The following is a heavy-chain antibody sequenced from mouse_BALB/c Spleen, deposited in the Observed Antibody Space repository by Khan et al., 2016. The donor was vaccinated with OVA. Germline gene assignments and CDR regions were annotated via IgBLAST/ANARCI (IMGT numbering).Heavy chain of an antibody. J-gene: IGHJ3*01. V-gene: IGHV1-9*01. D-gene: IGHD1-1*01. Sequence: QVQLKQSGAELMKPGASVKISCKATGYTFSSYWIEWVKQRPGHGLEWIGEILPGSGSNNYNEKFKGKAPFTADTSSNTAYMQLSSLTSEDSAVNYCARGNYYGSSSWVGYWGQGTLVTVS. CDR1: GYTFSSYW. CDR2: ILPGSGSN. CDR3: ARGNYYGSSSWVGY.